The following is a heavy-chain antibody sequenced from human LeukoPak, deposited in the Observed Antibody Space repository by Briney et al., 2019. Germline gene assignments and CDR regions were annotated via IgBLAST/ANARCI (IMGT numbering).Heavy chain of an antibody. Sequence: ASVKVSCKASGYTFTSYGISWVRQAPGQGLEWMGWISAYNGNTNYAQKLQGRVTMTTDTSTSTAYMELRSLRSDDTPVYYCARMYSSSWYPYYFGYWGQGTLVTVSS. CDR2: ISAYNGNT. J-gene: IGHJ4*02. D-gene: IGHD6-13*01. CDR1: GYTFTSYG. V-gene: IGHV1-18*01. CDR3: ARMYSSSWYPYYFGY.